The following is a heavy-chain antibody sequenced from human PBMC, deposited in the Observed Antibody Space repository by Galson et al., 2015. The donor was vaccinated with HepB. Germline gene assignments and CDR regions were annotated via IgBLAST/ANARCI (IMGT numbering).Heavy chain of an antibody. CDR3: ARSYYDYIWGSYRHDAFDI. CDR1: GFSLSTSGMC. V-gene: IGHV2-70*01. D-gene: IGHD3-16*02. J-gene: IGHJ3*02. Sequence: PALVKPTQTLTLTCTFSGFSLSTSGMCVTWIRQPPGKALEWLALIDWDVDKYYSTSLKTRLTISKDPSKNQVVLTMTNMDPVDTATYYCARSYYDYIWGSYRHDAFDIWGQGTMVTVSS. CDR2: IDWDVDK.